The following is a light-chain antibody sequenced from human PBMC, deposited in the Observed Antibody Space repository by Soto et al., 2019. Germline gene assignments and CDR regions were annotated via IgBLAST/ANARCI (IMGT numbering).Light chain of an antibody. CDR2: EVS. CDR1: SSDVGGYNY. Sequence: QSALTQPASVSGSPGQSITISCTGTSSDVGGYNYVSWYQQHPGKAPKLMIYEVSNRPSGISNRFSGSKSGNTASLTISGLQAEDEADYYCSSYTRINFWVFGEATKLPVL. J-gene: IGLJ3*02. V-gene: IGLV2-14*01. CDR3: SSYTRINFWV.